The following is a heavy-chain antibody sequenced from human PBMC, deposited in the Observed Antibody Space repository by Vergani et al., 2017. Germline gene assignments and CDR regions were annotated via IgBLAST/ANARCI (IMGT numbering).Heavy chain of an antibody. D-gene: IGHD1-1*01. J-gene: IGHJ4*02. CDR3: GRESDNDN. CDR1: GFTFSNHA. CDR2: IKDTGEST. V-gene: IGHV3-23*01. Sequence: EVQLLQSEGAVVQPGGSLRLSCAASGFTFSNHAMSWVRQGPGKGLEWVSSIKDTGESTHYADSVKGRFTISRDNSKNTLYLQMNSLRVEDTAVYYCGRESDNDNWGQGTLVTVSS.